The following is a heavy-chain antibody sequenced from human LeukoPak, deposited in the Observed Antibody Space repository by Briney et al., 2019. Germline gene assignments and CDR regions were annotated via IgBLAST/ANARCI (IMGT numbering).Heavy chain of an antibody. J-gene: IGHJ4*02. Sequence: GGSLRLSCEASGFTFSDYWMSWVRQAPGKGLEWVANIKQDGSAKNYVGSVKGRFTISRDNAKNSLFLQMNSLGAEDTAVSYCAREGPYSTTSTGSVWGQGTLVTVSS. CDR3: AREGPYSTTSTGSV. CDR1: GFTFSDYW. D-gene: IGHD6-13*01. CDR2: IKQDGSAK. V-gene: IGHV3-7*01.